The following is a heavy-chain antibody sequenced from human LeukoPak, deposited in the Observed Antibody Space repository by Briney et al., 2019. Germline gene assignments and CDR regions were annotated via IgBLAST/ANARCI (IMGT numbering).Heavy chain of an antibody. CDR1: GGSISSYY. Sequence: PSETLSLTCTVSGGSISSYYWSWIRQPPGKGLEWIGYIYYSGSTNYNPSLKSRVTISVDTSKNQFSLKLSSVTAADTAVYYCARATIRDAFDIWGQGTMVTVSS. CDR3: ARATIRDAFDI. D-gene: IGHD5-24*01. CDR2: IYYSGST. J-gene: IGHJ3*02. V-gene: IGHV4-59*01.